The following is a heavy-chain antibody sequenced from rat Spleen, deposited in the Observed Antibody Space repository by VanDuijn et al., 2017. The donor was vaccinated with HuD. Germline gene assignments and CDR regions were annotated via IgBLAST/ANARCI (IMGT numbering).Heavy chain of an antibody. CDR3: ARGDYDGTYYYEDVMDA. D-gene: IGHD1-12*02. CDR2: MWSDGDT. J-gene: IGHJ4*01. V-gene: IGHV2-32*01. CDR1: GFSLTSYH. Sequence: QVQLKESGPGLVQPSQTLSLTCTVSGFSLTSYHVHWVRQPPGKGLEWMGVMWSDGDTSYNSALKSRLSISRDTSKSQVFLKMNSLKSEDTTTYYCARGDYDGTYYYEDVMDAWGQGASVTVSS.